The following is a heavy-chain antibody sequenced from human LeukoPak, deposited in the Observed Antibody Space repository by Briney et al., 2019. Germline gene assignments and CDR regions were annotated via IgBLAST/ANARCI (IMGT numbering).Heavy chain of an antibody. J-gene: IGHJ3*02. Sequence: GESLKISCEASGNSLLNDAVGWVRQIPGKGLEWMGIIYPGDSDTTYSPSFQGQVTISADKSIRTAYLQWRSLKASDTAVYYCAMSGGRVPLQDDVFDIWGQGTMVTVSS. CDR1: GNSLLNDA. CDR2: IYPGDSDT. V-gene: IGHV5-51*01. CDR3: AMSGGRVPLQDDVFDI. D-gene: IGHD3-16*01.